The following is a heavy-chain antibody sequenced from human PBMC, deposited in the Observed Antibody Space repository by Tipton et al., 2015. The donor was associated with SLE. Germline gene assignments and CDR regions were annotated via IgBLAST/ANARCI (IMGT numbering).Heavy chain of an antibody. J-gene: IGHJ4*02. CDR3: AASVGATVTPANDY. CDR1: GYTFTDQY. V-gene: IGHV1-69-2*01. D-gene: IGHD4-11*01. CDR2: VDPEDGET. Sequence: QLVQSGAEVKKPGATVKISCKVSGYTFTDQYVHWVRQAPGKGLEWMGLVDPEDGETIYAEKFQGRVTITADTSTDTAYMEWSSLRSDDTAVYYCAASVGATVTPANDYWGQGTLVSVSS.